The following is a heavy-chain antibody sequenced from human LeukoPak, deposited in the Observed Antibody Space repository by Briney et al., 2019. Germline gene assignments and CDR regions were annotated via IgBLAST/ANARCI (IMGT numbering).Heavy chain of an antibody. CDR1: GFTFSSYS. V-gene: IGHV3-21*01. CDR3: ASQYTSSRIFDD. D-gene: IGHD6-13*01. Sequence: GGSLRLSCAASGFTFSSYSMNWDRQAPGKGLEWVSSISSSSTYIYYADSVKGRFTVSRDNAKNSLYLQMNSLRAEDTAVYFCASQYTSSRIFDDWGQGTLVTVSS. CDR2: ISSSSTYI. J-gene: IGHJ4*02.